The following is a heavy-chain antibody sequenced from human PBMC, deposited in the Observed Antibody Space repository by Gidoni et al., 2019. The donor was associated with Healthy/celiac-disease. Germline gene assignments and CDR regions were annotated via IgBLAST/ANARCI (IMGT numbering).Heavy chain of an antibody. V-gene: IGHV4-39*01. Sequence: QLQLQESAPGLVKPSETLSLPCTVSGGSISSSSYSWGWIRQPPGKGLEWIGSIYYSGSPYYNPSLKRRVTIAVDTSKNQFSMKLSAVTAADTAVYYCARQWLLRFDYWGQGTLVTVSS. CDR1: GGSISSSSYS. CDR3: ARQWLLRFDY. J-gene: IGHJ4*02. D-gene: IGHD3-22*01. CDR2: IYYSGSP.